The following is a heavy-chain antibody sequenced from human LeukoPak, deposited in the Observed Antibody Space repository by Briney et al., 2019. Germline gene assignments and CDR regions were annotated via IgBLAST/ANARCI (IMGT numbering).Heavy chain of an antibody. CDR3: ARWQIWFDP. J-gene: IGHJ5*02. V-gene: IGHV4-59*12. Sequence: SETLSLTCTVSGGSISSYYWSWIRQPPGKGLEWIGYIYYSGSTTYNPSLKSRVTISVDTSKNQFSLKLSSVTAADTAVYYCARWQIWFDPWGQGTLVTVSS. CDR1: GGSISSYY. CDR2: IYYSGST.